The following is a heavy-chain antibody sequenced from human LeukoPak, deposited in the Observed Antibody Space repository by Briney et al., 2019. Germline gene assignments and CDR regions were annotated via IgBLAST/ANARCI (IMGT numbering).Heavy chain of an antibody. J-gene: IGHJ4*02. V-gene: IGHV3-11*01. Sequence: GGSLRLSCAASGFTFSDYYMSWIRQVPGKGLEWVSYISDSGSTIYYADSVKGRFTTSRDNAKNSLYLQMNSLSAEDTAVYYCAGGEEGGSEGHFDYWGQGTLVTVSS. CDR1: GFTFSDYY. CDR2: ISDSGSTI. CDR3: AGGEEGGSEGHFDY. D-gene: IGHD1-26*01.